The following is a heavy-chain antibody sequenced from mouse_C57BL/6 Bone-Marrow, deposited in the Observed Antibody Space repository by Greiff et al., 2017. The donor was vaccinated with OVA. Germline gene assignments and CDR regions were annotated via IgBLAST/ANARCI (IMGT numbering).Heavy chain of an antibody. CDR1: GYTFTSYW. CDR3: ARRATTVVAPFYAMDY. CDR2: IHPNSGST. Sequence: QVQLQQPGAELVKPGASVKLSCKASGYTFTSYWMHWVKQRPGQGLEWIGMIHPNSGSTNYNEKFKSKATLTVDKSSSTAYMQLSSLTSEDSAVYYCARRATTVVAPFYAMDYWGQGTSVTVSS. D-gene: IGHD1-1*01. V-gene: IGHV1-64*01. J-gene: IGHJ4*01.